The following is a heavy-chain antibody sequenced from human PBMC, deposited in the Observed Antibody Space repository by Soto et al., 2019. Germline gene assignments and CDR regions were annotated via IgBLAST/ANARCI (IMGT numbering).Heavy chain of an antibody. CDR1: GGSVSSGSYY. J-gene: IGHJ4*02. Sequence: PSETLSLTCTVSGGSVSSGSYYWSWIRQPPGKGLEWIGYIYYSGSTNYNPSLKSRVTISVDTSKNQFSLKLSSVTAADTAVYYCARKLHYDILTGYYNSEAFIDYWGQGTLVTVSS. V-gene: IGHV4-61*01. CDR3: ARKLHYDILTGYYNSEAFIDY. CDR2: IYYSGST. D-gene: IGHD3-9*01.